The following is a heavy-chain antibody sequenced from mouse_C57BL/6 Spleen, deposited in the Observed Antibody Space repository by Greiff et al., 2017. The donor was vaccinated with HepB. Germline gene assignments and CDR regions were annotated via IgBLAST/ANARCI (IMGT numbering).Heavy chain of an antibody. CDR1: GYTFTDYE. D-gene: IGHD1-1*01. V-gene: IGHV1-15*01. CDR3: TGGDYYGIWYFDV. J-gene: IGHJ1*03. Sequence: LQESGAELVRPGASVTLSCKASGYTFTDYEMHWVKQTPVHGLEWIGAIDPETGGTAYNQKFKGKAILTADKSSSTAYMELRSLTSEDSAVYYCTGGDYYGIWYFDVWGTGTTVTVSS. CDR2: IDPETGGT.